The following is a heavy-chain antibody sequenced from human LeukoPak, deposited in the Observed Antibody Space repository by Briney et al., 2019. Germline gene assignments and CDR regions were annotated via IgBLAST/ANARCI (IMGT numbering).Heavy chain of an antibody. D-gene: IGHD4-23*01. CDR3: AKGAGNPD. CDR2: TYTSGRT. V-gene: IGHV4-4*07. Sequence: PSGTLSLTCTVSGASISSYYWSWIRQPAGKGLEWIGRTYTSGRTNYNPSLKSRATMSVDTSKNQFSLNLRSVTAADTAVYYCAKGAGNPDWGQGTLVTVSS. J-gene: IGHJ4*02. CDR1: GASISSYY.